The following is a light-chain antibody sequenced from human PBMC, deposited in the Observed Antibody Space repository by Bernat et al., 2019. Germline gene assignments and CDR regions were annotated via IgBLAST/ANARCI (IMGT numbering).Light chain of an antibody. V-gene: IGLV2-11*01. CDR3: CSYAGNSAWV. CDR1: SSDVGGYNY. J-gene: IGLJ3*02. CDR2: DVN. Sequence: QSALTQPRSVSGSPGQSVTISCTGTSSDVGGYNYVFWYQQHPGKAPKLMIYDVNKRPSGVPDRFSGSKSGNTASLTISGLQAEDEADYYCCSYAGNSAWVFGGGTKVTVL.